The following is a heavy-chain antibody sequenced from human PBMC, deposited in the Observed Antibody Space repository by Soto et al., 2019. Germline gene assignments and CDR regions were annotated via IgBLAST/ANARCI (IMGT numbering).Heavy chain of an antibody. J-gene: IGHJ6*02. CDR1: GFSLSTSGMC. CDR2: IDWDDDK. V-gene: IGHV2-70*01. CDR3: ARSVRIAAAGSYDYYYYGMDV. D-gene: IGHD6-13*01. Sequence: SGPTLVNPTQTLTLTCTFSGFSLSTSGMCVSWIRQPPGKALEWLALIDWDDDKYYSTSLKTRLTISKDTSKNQVVLTMTNMDPVDTATYYCARSVRIAAAGSYDYYYYGMDVWGQGTTVTVSS.